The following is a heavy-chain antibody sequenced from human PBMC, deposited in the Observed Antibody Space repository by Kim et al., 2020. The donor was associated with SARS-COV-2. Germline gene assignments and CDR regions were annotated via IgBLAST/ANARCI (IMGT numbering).Heavy chain of an antibody. V-gene: IGHV4-34*01. CDR2: INHSGST. J-gene: IGHJ6*03. CDR3: ARGRNDFWSIYYYYMDV. Sequence: SETLSLTCAVYGGSFSGYYWSWIRQPPGKGLEWIGEINHSGSTNYNPSLKSRVTISVDTSKNQFSLKLSSVTAADTAVYYCARGRNDFWSIYYYYMDVWG. D-gene: IGHD3-3*01. CDR1: GGSFSGYY.